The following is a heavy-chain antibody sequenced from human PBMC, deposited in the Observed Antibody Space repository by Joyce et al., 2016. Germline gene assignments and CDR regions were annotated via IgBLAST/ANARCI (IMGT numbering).Heavy chain of an antibody. CDR1: GFSFSSAW. CDR3: TRDIGYKTFDY. D-gene: IGHD5-24*01. CDR2: ISPDGSGR. J-gene: IGHJ4*02. Sequence: EVQVMESGGDLVQPGGSLRLSCEVSGFSFSSAWLTWVRQAPGKGLEGVADISPDGSGRSYVGSVKGRFTISRDNVENSMYLQMNSLRAEDTAIYYCTRDIGYKTFDYWGQGTLVTVSS. V-gene: IGHV3-7*03.